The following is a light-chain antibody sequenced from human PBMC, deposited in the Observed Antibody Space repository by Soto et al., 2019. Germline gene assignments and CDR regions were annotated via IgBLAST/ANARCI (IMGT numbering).Light chain of an antibody. CDR3: QQYNSWPLT. J-gene: IGKJ4*01. V-gene: IGKV3-20*01. Sequence: EIVLTQSPGTLSLSPGERATLPCRTSQSVSSSYLAWYQQKPGQAPRLLIYDASSRATGIPDRFSGSGSGTEFTLTISSLQSEDFAVYYCQQYNSWPLTFGGGTKVDIK. CDR1: QSVSSSY. CDR2: DAS.